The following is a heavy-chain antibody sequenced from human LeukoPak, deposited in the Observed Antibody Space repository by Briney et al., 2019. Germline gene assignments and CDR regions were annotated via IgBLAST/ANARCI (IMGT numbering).Heavy chain of an antibody. CDR1: GYTFTSYG. CDR3: ARAVEDCSSTSCYPGY. D-gene: IGHD2-2*01. Sequence: GASVKVSCKASGYTFTSYGISWVRQAPGQGLEWMGWISAYNGNTNYAQKLQGRVTMTTDTSTSTAYMELRSLRSDGTAVYYCARAVEDCSSTSCYPGYWGQGTLVTVSS. V-gene: IGHV1-18*01. CDR2: ISAYNGNT. J-gene: IGHJ4*02.